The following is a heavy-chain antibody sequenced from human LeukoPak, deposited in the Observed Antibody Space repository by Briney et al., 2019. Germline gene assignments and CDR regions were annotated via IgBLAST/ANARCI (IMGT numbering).Heavy chain of an antibody. Sequence: SVRVSCKASGGTFSSYTISWVRQAPGQGLEWMGRIIPILGIADYAQKFQGRVTITADKSTSTAYMELSSLRSEDTAVYYCARNYYDSSGYYYFDYWGQGTLVTVSS. CDR2: IIPILGIA. CDR1: GGTFSSYT. V-gene: IGHV1-69*02. D-gene: IGHD3-22*01. J-gene: IGHJ4*02. CDR3: ARNYYDSSGYYYFDY.